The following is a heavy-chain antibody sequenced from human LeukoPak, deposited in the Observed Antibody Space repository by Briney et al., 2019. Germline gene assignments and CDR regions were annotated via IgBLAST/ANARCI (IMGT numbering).Heavy chain of an antibody. Sequence: PSETLSLTCNVSGGSIRSDYWSWIRQSPGKGLEWIGYIYYSGSTNYNPSLKSRVTISVDTSKNQFSLKLSSVTAADTAVYYCARGPYSGSSLSDYWGQGTLVTVSS. J-gene: IGHJ4*02. D-gene: IGHD1-26*01. CDR2: IYYSGST. CDR1: GGSIRSDY. CDR3: ARGPYSGSSLSDY. V-gene: IGHV4-59*01.